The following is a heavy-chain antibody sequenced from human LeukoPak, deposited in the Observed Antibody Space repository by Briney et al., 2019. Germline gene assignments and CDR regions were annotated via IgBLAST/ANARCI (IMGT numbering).Heavy chain of an antibody. CDR1: GGSINSYY. V-gene: IGHV4-59*01. CDR3: ARGTRWSDY. Sequence: SETLSLTCTVSGGSINSYYWNWIRQPPGKALEWIGYIYSSGTTNYHPSLKSRVTISVDTSKYQFSLRLTSLTAADTAVYYCARGTRWSDYWGQGTLVTVSS. CDR2: IYSSGTT. J-gene: IGHJ4*02. D-gene: IGHD1-1*01.